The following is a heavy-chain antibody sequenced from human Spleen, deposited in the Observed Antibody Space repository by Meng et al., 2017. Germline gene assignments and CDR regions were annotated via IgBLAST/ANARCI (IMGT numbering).Heavy chain of an antibody. J-gene: IGHJ4*02. CDR1: GGSLSDYY. Sequence: VRLQQWGAGLLKPSETLSLTCVVSGGSLSDYYWSWIRQPPGKGLEWIGEINHSGSTNYNPSLESRATISVDTSQNNLSLKLSSVTAADSAVYYCARGPTTMAHDFDYWGQGTLVTVS. CDR3: ARGPTTMAHDFDY. D-gene: IGHD4-11*01. V-gene: IGHV4-34*01. CDR2: INHSGST.